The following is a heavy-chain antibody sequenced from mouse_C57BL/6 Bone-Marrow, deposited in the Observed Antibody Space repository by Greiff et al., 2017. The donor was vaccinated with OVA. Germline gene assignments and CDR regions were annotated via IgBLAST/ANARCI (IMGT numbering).Heavy chain of an antibody. J-gene: IGHJ1*03. V-gene: IGHV1-81*01. D-gene: IGHD1-1*01. Sequence: VQLVESGAELARPGASVKLSCKASGYTFTSYGISWVKQRTGQGLEWIGEIYPRSGNTYYNEKFKGKATLTADKSSSTAYMELRSLTSEDSAVYFGARRDYGSSDWYFDVWGTGTTVTVSS. CDR2: IYPRSGNT. CDR1: GYTFTSYG. CDR3: ARRDYGSSDWYFDV.